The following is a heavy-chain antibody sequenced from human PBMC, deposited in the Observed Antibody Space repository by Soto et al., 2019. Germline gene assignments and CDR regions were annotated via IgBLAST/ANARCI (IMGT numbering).Heavy chain of an antibody. CDR1: GFTFSSYS. CDR2: ISSSSSYI. J-gene: IGHJ5*02. D-gene: IGHD3-10*01. CDR3: ARDSMVRDNWFDP. Sequence: GGSLRLSCAASGFTFSSYSMNWVRQAPGKGLEWVSSISSSSSYIYYADSVKGRFTISRDNAKNSLYLQMNSLRAEDTAVYYCARDSMVRDNWFDPWGQGTLVTVSS. V-gene: IGHV3-21*01.